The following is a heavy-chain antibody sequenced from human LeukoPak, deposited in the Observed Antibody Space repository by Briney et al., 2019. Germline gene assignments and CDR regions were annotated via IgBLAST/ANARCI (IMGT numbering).Heavy chain of an antibody. CDR1: VGSINSYY. CDR3: ARETRSGWLLYFDY. CDR2: IYYSGNT. J-gene: IGHJ4*02. Sequence: SETLSLTCTVSVGSINSYYWTWIRQPPGKGLEWIGYIYYSGNTNYNPSLKSRVTISVDTSKNQFSLKLNSVTAADTAVYYCARETRSGWLLYFDYWGQGTLVTVSS. D-gene: IGHD6-19*01. V-gene: IGHV4-59*12.